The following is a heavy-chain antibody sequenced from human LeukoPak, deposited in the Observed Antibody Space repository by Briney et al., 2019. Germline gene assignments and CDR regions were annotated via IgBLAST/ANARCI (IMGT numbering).Heavy chain of an antibody. CDR1: GFTFSSYA. V-gene: IGHV3-30*04. Sequence: GSLRLSCAASGFTFSSYAMHWVRQAPGKGLEWVAVISYDGSNKYYADSVKGRFTISRDNSKNTLYLQMKSLRAEDTAVYYCAKGGGYEAQYYYYYLDVWGKGTTVTISS. CDR3: AKGGGYEAQYYYYYLDV. J-gene: IGHJ6*03. CDR2: ISYDGSNK. D-gene: IGHD5-12*01.